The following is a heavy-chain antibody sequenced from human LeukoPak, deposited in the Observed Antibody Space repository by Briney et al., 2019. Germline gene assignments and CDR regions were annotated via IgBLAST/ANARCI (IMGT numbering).Heavy chain of an antibody. V-gene: IGHV4-34*01. CDR2: INHSGST. CDR3: ERGGRRSVITVVVVAAKHWFDP. CDR1: GGSFSGYY. Sequence: SETLSLTCAVYGGSFSGYYWSSIRQPPGKGLEWIGEINHSGSTNYNPSLKSRVTISVDTSKNQFSLKLSSVTAADTAVYYCERGGRRSVITVVVVAAKHWFDPWGQGTLVTVSS. D-gene: IGHD2-15*01. J-gene: IGHJ5*02.